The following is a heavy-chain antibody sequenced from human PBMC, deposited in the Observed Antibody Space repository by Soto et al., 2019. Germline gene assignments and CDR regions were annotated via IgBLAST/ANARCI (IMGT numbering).Heavy chain of an antibody. CDR3: AKVTFSGDYFESYGSDV. V-gene: IGHV3-11*06. Sequence: GGSLRLSCAASGFTFSDYYMSWVRQAPGRGLEWISYSSNSGTFARYATSVKGRFSISRDSSKNTLYLQMNSLRAEDTAVYFCAKVTFSGDYFESYGSDVWGQGTMFTVSS. J-gene: IGHJ6*02. CDR2: SSNSGTFA. CDR1: GFTFSDYY. D-gene: IGHD1-26*01.